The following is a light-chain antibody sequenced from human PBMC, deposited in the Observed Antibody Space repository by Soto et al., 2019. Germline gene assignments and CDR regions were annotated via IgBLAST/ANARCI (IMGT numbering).Light chain of an antibody. Sequence: DIQMTQSPSSLSASVGDRVTITCRASQSISSYLNWYEQKPGKAPKLLIYAASSLQSGVPSRFSGSGSGTDITLAISSRQPEDVANYYCQQSYSTPRHTFGQGTKLEIK. CDR2: AAS. J-gene: IGKJ2*01. CDR1: QSISSY. V-gene: IGKV1-39*01. CDR3: QQSYSTPRHT.